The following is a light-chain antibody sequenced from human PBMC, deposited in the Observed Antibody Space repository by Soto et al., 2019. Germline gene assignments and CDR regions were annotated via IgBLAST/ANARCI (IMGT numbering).Light chain of an antibody. J-gene: IGKJ4*01. V-gene: IGKV3-20*01. CDR3: QQYGSSFFT. CDR1: QSVSSSY. CDR2: GAS. Sequence: EIVLTQSPGTLSLSPGERATLSCRASQSVSSSYLAWYQQKPGQAPRLLIYGASSRATGIPDRFSGSGSGTDFTLTISRLEPEDCAVYYCQQYGSSFFTFGVGTKVEIK.